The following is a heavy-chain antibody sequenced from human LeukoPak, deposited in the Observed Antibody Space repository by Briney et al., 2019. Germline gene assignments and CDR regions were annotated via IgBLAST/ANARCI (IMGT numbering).Heavy chain of an antibody. CDR1: GFTFSSFE. CDR3: AKYGDTRIITGAGHFDF. D-gene: IGHD4-17*01. V-gene: IGHV3-48*03. Sequence: GGSLRLSCAASGFTFSSFEMNWVRQAPGKGLEWVSYISTSGSTTYYADSVKGRFTISRDNSKNTLYLQLNSLTAEDTAVYYCAKYGDTRIITGAGHFDFWGQGTLVTVSS. CDR2: ISTSGSTT. J-gene: IGHJ4*02.